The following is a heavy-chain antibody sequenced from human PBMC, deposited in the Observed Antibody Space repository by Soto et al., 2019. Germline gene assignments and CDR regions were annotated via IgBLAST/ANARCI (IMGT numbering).Heavy chain of an antibody. CDR3: ARADYEILTGSYAMDV. CDR2: VSTSVAS. Sequence: LSLTWTVSDDFISSYYWNWIRQPAGKGLEWIGRVSTSVASNYNPSLESRVTMSVDTSKKQFSLKLTSVTAADTAVYFCARADYEILTGSYAMDVWGQGTTVTVSS. J-gene: IGHJ6*02. D-gene: IGHD3-9*01. V-gene: IGHV4-4*07. CDR1: DDFISSYY.